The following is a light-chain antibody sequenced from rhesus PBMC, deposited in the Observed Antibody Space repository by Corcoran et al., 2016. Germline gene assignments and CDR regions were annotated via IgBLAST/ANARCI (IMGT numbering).Light chain of an antibody. V-gene: IGKV1-44*01. Sequence: DIQMTQSPSSLSAFVGDRVIITCRASQTIGNYLIWYQQQPGKVPKVLIYDASTLESGVPFRFSGSGSGTDFTLTISSLQPEDFATYYCQQHNSLPYSFGQGTKVEIK. CDR2: DAS. J-gene: IGKJ2*01. CDR3: QQHNSLPYS. CDR1: QTIGNY.